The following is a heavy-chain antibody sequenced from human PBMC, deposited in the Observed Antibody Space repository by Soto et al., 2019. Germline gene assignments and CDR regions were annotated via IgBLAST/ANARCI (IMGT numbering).Heavy chain of an antibody. CDR2: INTSGGNT. J-gene: IGHJ5*01. CDR1: GFTFSNYA. Sequence: EVQLLDSGGGLVQPGGSLRLSCAASGFTFSNYAMTWVRQAPGKGLECVSTINTSGGNTHYADSVKGRFSVSRDNSKNTLSLQMNCLRAEDTAVYYCTKDWQPDSWGQGTLVTVSS. D-gene: IGHD6-13*01. V-gene: IGHV3-23*01. CDR3: TKDWQPDS.